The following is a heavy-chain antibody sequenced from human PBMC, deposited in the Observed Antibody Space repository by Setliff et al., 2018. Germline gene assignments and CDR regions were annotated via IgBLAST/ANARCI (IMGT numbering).Heavy chain of an antibody. V-gene: IGHV1-8*03. CDR1: GYTFTSYD. D-gene: IGHD2-15*01. Sequence: GASVKVSCKASGYTFTSYDINWVRQATGQGLEWMGWMNPNSGHTGYAQEFQGRVTITRNTSISTTYMELSSLRSEDTAVYYCARGQRYCSGGSCYYYMDVWGKGTTVTVSS. CDR3: ARGQRYCSGGSCYYYMDV. CDR2: MNPNSGHT. J-gene: IGHJ6*03.